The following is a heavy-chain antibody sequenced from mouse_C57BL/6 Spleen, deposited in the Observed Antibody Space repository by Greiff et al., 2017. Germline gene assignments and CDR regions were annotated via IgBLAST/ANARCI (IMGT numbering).Heavy chain of an antibody. CDR3: ATYYGSPHFDY. J-gene: IGHJ2*01. Sequence: VKLVESGAELVKPGASVKISCKASGYAFSSYWMNWVKQRPGKGLEWIGQIYPGDGDTNYNGKFKGKATLTADKSSSTAYMQLSSLTSEDSAVYFCATYYGSPHFDYWGQGTTLTVSS. CDR1: GYAFSSYW. D-gene: IGHD1-1*01. V-gene: IGHV1-80*01. CDR2: IYPGDGDT.